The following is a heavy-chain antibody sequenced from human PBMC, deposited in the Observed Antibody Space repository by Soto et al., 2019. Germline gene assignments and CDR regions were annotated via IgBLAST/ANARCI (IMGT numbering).Heavy chain of an antibody. J-gene: IGHJ6*02. D-gene: IGHD6-13*01. CDR2: ISAYNGNT. CDR3: ARDMLLQLVRGRAYYYYGMDV. Sequence: ASVKVSCKASGYTFTSYGISWVRQARGEGREWMGWISAYNGNTNDAQKLQGRVTMTKDTSTSTAYMELRSLRSEDTAVYYCARDMLLQLVRGRAYYYYGMDVWGQGTTVTVSS. V-gene: IGHV1-18*01. CDR1: GYTFTSYG.